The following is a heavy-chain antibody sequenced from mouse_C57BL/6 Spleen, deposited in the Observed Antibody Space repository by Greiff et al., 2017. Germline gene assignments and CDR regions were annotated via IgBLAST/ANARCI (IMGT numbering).Heavy chain of an antibody. CDR1: GYNFTSYW. Sequence: QVHVKQPGAELVMPGASVKLSCKASGYNFTSYWMHWVKQRPGQGLEWIGEIDPSDSYPNYNQKFKGKSPLTVDKSSSTAYMQLSSLTSEDSAVYYCARFGPDYWGQGTSVTVSS. CDR3: ARFGPDY. J-gene: IGHJ4*01. V-gene: IGHV1-69*01. CDR2: IDPSDSYP.